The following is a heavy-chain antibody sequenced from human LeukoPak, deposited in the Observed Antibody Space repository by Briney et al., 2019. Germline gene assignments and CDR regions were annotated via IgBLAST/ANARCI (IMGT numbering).Heavy chain of an antibody. D-gene: IGHD3-10*01. V-gene: IGHV4-34*01. CDR2: INHSGST. CDR1: GGSFSGYY. Sequence: SETLSLTCAVYGGSFSGYYWSWIRQPPGKGLEWIGEINHSGSTNYNPSLKSRVTISVDTSKNQFSLKLSSVTAADTAVYYCARGRTYGTWGQGTLGTVSS. CDR3: ARGRTYGT. J-gene: IGHJ5*02.